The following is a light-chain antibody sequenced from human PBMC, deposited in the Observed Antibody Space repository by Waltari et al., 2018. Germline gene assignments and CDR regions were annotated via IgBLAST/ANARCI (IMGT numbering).Light chain of an antibody. CDR2: EVT. Sequence: QSALTQPASVSGSPGPSITISCTGTTRDVGRYTYVSWYQCHPGKAPELIIYEVTNRPSGVSVRFSGSKSGNTASLSISGLQPEDEADYYCSSYTSIKTPYVVFGGGTKVTVL. V-gene: IGLV2-14*01. CDR1: TRDVGRYTY. CDR3: SSYTSIKTPYVV. J-gene: IGLJ2*01.